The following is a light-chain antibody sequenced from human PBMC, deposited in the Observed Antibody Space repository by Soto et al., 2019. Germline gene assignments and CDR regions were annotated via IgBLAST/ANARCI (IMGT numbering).Light chain of an antibody. V-gene: IGKV3-20*01. CDR1: QSLSSSY. J-gene: IGKJ1*01. CDR3: QQRSNSWT. Sequence: EIVLTQSPGTLSLSPGERATLSCRASQSLSSSYLVWYQQKPGQAPRLLIYGASSRATGIPDRFSGSGSGTDFTLTISRLEPEDFAVYYCQQRSNSWTFGQGTKVEIK. CDR2: GAS.